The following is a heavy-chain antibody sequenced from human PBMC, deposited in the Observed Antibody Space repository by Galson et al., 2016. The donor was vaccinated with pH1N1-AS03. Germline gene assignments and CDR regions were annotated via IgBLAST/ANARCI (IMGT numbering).Heavy chain of an antibody. Sequence: SVKVSCKASGYTFTNYDINWVRQAPGQGLEWMGWMNPDTGNAGYAEKFQGRVTVTRNTSISTAYMELSSLRSEDTAVYYCARAPTKYYEILTGYYRVWFDPWGQGTLVAVSS. V-gene: IGHV1-8*01. J-gene: IGHJ5*02. CDR2: MNPDTGNA. D-gene: IGHD3-9*01. CDR3: ARAPTKYYEILTGYYRVWFDP. CDR1: GYTFTNYD.